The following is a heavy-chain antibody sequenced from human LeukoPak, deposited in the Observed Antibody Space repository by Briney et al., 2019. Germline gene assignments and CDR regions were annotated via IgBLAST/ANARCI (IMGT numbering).Heavy chain of an antibody. CDR2: IYYSGST. V-gene: IGHV4-39*01. J-gene: IGHJ4*02. Sequence: SETLSLTCTDSGGSTSTNNYYWGWIRQSPGKGLGWIGSIYYSGSTYDKPSLRGRVTISVDTPKKQFSLKVTSVTAAETAVNDCARLNYGDGDYWGQGTLVTVSS. CDR3: ARLNYGDGDY. D-gene: IGHD4-17*01. CDR1: GGSTSTNNYY.